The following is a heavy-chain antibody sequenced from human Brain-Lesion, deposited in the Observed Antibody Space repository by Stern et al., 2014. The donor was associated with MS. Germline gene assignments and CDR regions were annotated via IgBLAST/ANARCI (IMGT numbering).Heavy chain of an antibody. V-gene: IGHV4-4*02. CDR3: ARFPASRPHVFDS. D-gene: IGHD6-13*01. CDR2: SDHSGST. Sequence: QLQLQESGPGLVKPSGTLSLTCAVSGGSISSSNWWSWVRQSPGKGLEWIGESDHSGSTIYNPSRKSRVPVPVDKPKTRFPLTLRSVPAADTAVYFCARFPASRPHVFDSWGQGTLVTVSS. CDR1: GGSISSSNW. J-gene: IGHJ4*02.